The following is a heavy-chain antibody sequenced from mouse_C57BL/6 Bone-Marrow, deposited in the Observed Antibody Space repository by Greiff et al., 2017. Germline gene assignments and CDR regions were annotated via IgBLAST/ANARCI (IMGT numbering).Heavy chain of an antibody. D-gene: IGHD1-1*01. CDR2: IYPRSGNT. J-gene: IGHJ4*01. CDR3: ALSFCYGSSPYYAMDY. V-gene: IGHV1-81*01. Sequence: QVQLQQSGAELARPGASVKLSCKASGYTFTSYGISWVKQRPGQGLEWIGEIYPRSGNTYYNEKFKGKATLTADKSSSTAYMELRSLTAEDSAVYFCALSFCYGSSPYYAMDYWGQGTSVTVSS. CDR1: GYTFTSYG.